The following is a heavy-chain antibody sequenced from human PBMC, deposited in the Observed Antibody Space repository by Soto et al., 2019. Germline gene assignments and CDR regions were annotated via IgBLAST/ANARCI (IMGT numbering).Heavy chain of an antibody. CDR1: GASVGISSDY. D-gene: IGHD4-4*01. J-gene: IGHJ4*02. CDR2: LYYTGTT. CDR3: ARTTGRHLDF. V-gene: IGHV4-39*01. Sequence: PPETLSLPCGVSGASVGISSDYCVWIRQPPGKGLEWIGSLYYTGTTYYHSSLGTRVTFPVDTSKNQFSLTLYSVTAADTAVYYCARTTGRHLDFCGQGIPVTVSS.